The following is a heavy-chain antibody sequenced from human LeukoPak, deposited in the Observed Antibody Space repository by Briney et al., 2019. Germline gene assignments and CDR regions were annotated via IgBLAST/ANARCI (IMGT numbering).Heavy chain of an antibody. D-gene: IGHD7-27*01. CDR3: ARVTGEHAFDI. V-gene: IGHV4-39*01. J-gene: IGHJ3*02. CDR1: GGSISSSSYY. CDR2: IYYSGST. Sequence: SETLSLTCTVSGGSISSSSYYWGWIRQPPGKGLEWIGSIYYSGSTYYNPSLKSRVTISVDTSKNQFSLKLSSVTAADTAVYYCARVTGEHAFDIWGQGTMVTVSS.